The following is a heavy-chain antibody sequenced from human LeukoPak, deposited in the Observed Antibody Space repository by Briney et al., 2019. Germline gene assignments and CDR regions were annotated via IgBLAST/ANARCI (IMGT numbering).Heavy chain of an antibody. CDR1: GDSVSSNSVA. V-gene: IGHV6-1*01. CDR2: TYFRSMWYN. CDR3: ARDFASASELDY. Sequence: SQTLSLTCAISGDSVSSNSVAWNWIRRSPSRGLEWLGRTYFRSMWYNDYAISVKGRLTIDPDTSRNQFSLQLNSVTPEDTAVYYCARDFASASELDYWGQGILVTVSS. D-gene: IGHD3-3*01. J-gene: IGHJ4*02.